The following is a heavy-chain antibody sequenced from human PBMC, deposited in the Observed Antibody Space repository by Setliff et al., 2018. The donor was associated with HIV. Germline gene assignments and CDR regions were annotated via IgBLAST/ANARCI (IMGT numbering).Heavy chain of an antibody. J-gene: IGHJ4*02. CDR3: ATYHYYDSSAYFIDLYYFDY. CDR2: INPSGGST. CDR1: GYTFTSFY. V-gene: IGHV1-46*01. Sequence: GASVKVSCKASGYTFTSFYMHWVRQAPGQGLEWMGIINPSGGSTSYAQKFQGRVTMTRDTSTTTAYMELRSLTSDDTAVYYCATYHYYDSSAYFIDLYYFDYWGQGTLVTVSS. D-gene: IGHD3-22*01.